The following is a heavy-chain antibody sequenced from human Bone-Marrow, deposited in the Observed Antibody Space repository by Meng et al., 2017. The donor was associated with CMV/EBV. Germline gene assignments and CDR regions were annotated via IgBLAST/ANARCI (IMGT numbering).Heavy chain of an antibody. CDR2: IRHDAST. D-gene: IGHD4-17*01. Sequence: SWAASGFTFSSYGMHWVRQAPGKGLEWVAFIRHDASTDSVKGRFTISRDNSKNTMYLQKNSLRVEDTAVYYCAKPILPYGPRVSYGMDVWGQGTTVTVSS. V-gene: IGHV3-30*02. CDR3: AKPILPYGPRVSYGMDV. J-gene: IGHJ6*02. CDR1: GFTFSSYG.